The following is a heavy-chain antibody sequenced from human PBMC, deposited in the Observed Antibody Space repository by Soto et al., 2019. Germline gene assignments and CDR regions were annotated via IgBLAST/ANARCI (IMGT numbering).Heavy chain of an antibody. D-gene: IGHD3-16*01. CDR1: GFTFSSYA. J-gene: IGHJ6*02. Sequence: GGSLRLSCAASGFTFSSYAMSWVRQAPGKGLEWVANINQEGSEKDYVDSVKGRFTISRDYAKNSLFLQMNSLRAEDTAVYYCARGGQHFRNPLWDNYYYGMDVWGQGTTVTVSS. V-gene: IGHV3-7*03. CDR3: ARGGQHFRNPLWDNYYYGMDV. CDR2: INQEGSEK.